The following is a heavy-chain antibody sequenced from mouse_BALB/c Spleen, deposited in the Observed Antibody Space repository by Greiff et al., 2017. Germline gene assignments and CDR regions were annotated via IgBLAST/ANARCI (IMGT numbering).Heavy chain of an antibody. CDR2: ISYDGSN. D-gene: IGHD4-1*01. CDR3: ARGRVGRWFAY. CDR1: GYSITSGYY. J-gene: IGHJ3*01. Sequence: EVKLMESGPGLVKPSQSLSLTCSVTGYSITSGYYWNWIRQFPGNKLEWMGYISYDGSNNYNPSLKNRISITRDTSKNQFFLKLNSVTTEDTATYYCARGRVGRWFAYWGQGTLVTVSA. V-gene: IGHV3-6*02.